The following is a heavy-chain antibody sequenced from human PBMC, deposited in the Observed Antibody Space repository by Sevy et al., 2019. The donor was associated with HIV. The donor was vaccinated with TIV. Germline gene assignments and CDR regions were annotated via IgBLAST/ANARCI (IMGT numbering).Heavy chain of an antibody. D-gene: IGHD3-10*01. CDR1: GYTFTSYD. CDR2: MNPNSGNT. Sequence: ASVKVSCKASGYTFTSYDINWVRQATGQGLEWMGWMNPNSGNTGYAQKFQGRVTMTRNTSISTAYMELGSLRSEDTAVYYCAGGRAYYGSGSYSPWGQGTLVTVSS. CDR3: AGGRAYYGSGSYSP. V-gene: IGHV1-8*01. J-gene: IGHJ5*02.